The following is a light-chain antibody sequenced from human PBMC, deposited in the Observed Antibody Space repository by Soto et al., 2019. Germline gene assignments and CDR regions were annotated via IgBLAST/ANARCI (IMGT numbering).Light chain of an antibody. CDR2: GAS. Sequence: EIVLTQSPGTLSLSPGERATLSCRASQSVSSSYLAWYQQKPGQAPRLLIYGASSRATGIPDRFSGSGSGTAFTLTISRLEPEDFAVYYCQQDGSSPLTVGGGTKVDIK. J-gene: IGKJ4*01. CDR3: QQDGSSPLT. V-gene: IGKV3-20*01. CDR1: QSVSSSY.